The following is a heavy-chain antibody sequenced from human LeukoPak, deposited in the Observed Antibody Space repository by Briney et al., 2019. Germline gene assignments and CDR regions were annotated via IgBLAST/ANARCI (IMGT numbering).Heavy chain of an antibody. V-gene: IGHV3-48*03. CDR3: ARGYGDYAPRFFEY. D-gene: IGHD4-17*01. J-gene: IGHJ4*02. CDR2: ITTSGSTI. Sequence: PGGSLRLSCAASGFTFSSYEMNWVRQAPGKGLEWVSYITTSGSTIYYADSVKGRFTISRDNAKNSLYLQINSLRAEDTAVYYCARGYGDYAPRFFEYWGQGTLVTVSS. CDR1: GFTFSSYE.